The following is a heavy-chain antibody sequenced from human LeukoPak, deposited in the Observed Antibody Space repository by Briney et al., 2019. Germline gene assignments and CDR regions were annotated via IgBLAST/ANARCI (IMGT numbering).Heavy chain of an antibody. J-gene: IGHJ6*02. CDR2: INPNSGGT. Sequence: GASVKVSYKASGYTFTGYYMHWVRQAPGQGRERMGWINPNSGGTNYSQKFQGRVTMTRDTSISTAYMELSRLRSHDTAVYYCALGATSIADDTLRLHVWGQGPTVTVSS. V-gene: IGHV1-2*02. D-gene: IGHD6-6*01. CDR1: GYTFTGYY. CDR3: ALGATSIADDTLRLHV.